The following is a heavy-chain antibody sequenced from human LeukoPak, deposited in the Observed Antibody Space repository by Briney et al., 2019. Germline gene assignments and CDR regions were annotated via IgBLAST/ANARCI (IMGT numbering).Heavy chain of an antibody. D-gene: IGHD6-19*01. J-gene: IGHJ1*01. V-gene: IGHV3-23*01. CDR3: AKAVAVAGSTRGYFQH. CDR2: VSGSGDTT. Sequence: GGSLRLSCAASGFPFSSYWMHWVRQAPGKGLEWVSGVSGSGDTTYYADSVKGRFTISRDNSKNTLYLQMDSLRAEDTAVYYCAKAVAVAGSTRGYFQHWGQGTLVTVSS. CDR1: GFPFSSYW.